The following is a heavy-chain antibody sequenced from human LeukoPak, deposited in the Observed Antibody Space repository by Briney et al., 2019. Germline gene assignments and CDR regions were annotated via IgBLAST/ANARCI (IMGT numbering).Heavy chain of an antibody. V-gene: IGHV3-7*01. Sequence: GESLRLSCAASGFTFNSYAFNWVRQVPGKGLEWVANIKQDGSEKYYVDSVKGRFTISRDNAKNSLYLQMNSLRAEDTAVYYCVRMGRYGDYDYWGQGTLVTVSS. CDR1: GFTFNSYA. CDR3: VRMGRYGDYDY. J-gene: IGHJ4*02. D-gene: IGHD4-17*01. CDR2: IKQDGSEK.